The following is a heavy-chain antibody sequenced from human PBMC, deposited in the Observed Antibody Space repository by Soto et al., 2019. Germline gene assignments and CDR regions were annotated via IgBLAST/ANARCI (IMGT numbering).Heavy chain of an antibody. CDR2: VSSTGRT. V-gene: IGHV4-59*01. D-gene: IGHD3-10*01. Sequence: QVQLQESGPGLVKPSETLSLTCSVSGGSLSSYYWSWIRQSPEMGLEWFASVSSTGRTHYNPSLKGRVSQSLATANSQVSVRTTSVTSAHTTMYHCTRISIRGWGGGDCFDPWGQGNL. CDR1: GGSLSSYY. CDR3: TRISIRGWGGGDCFDP. J-gene: IGHJ5*02.